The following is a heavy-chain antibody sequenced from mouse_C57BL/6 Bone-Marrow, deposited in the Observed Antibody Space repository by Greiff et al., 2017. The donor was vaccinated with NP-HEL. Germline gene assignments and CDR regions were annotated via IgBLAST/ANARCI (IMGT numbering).Heavy chain of an antibody. V-gene: IGHV1-81*01. CDR2: IYPRSGNT. CDR3: AGDYHWYFDV. D-gene: IGHD2-4*01. CDR1: GYTFTSYG. Sequence: VKVVESGAELARPGASVKLSCKASGYTFTSYGISWVKQRTGQGLEWIGEIYPRSGNTYYNEKFKGKATLTADKSSSTAYMELRSLTSEDSAVYFCAGDYHWYFDVWGTGTTVTVSS. J-gene: IGHJ1*03.